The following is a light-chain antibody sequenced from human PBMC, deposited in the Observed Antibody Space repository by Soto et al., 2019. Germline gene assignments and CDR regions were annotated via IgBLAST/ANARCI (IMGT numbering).Light chain of an antibody. J-gene: IGKJ5*01. Sequence: EIVLTQSTGTLSLSPGEGATLSCRASQSVSSSYIAWYQQRPGKTPSLLIYGASTRATGIPDRFSGSGSRTHFNLTISSQEPGAVAVYYCQHFGDTTFTFGQGTRLEIK. V-gene: IGKV3-20*01. CDR1: QSVSSSY. CDR2: GAS. CDR3: QHFGDTTFT.